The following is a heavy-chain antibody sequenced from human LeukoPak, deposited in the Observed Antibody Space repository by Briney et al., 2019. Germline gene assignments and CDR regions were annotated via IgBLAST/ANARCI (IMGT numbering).Heavy chain of an antibody. J-gene: IGHJ4*02. CDR1: GFTFSSYW. Sequence: PGGSLRLSCAASGFTFSSYWMSWVRQAPGKGLEWVANIKQDGSEKYYVDSVKGRFTISRDNAKNSLYLQMNSLRAEDTAVYYCARDVGRTYYYDSRGIDYWGQGTLVTVSS. D-gene: IGHD3-22*01. CDR3: ARDVGRTYYYDSRGIDY. V-gene: IGHV3-7*01. CDR2: IKQDGSEK.